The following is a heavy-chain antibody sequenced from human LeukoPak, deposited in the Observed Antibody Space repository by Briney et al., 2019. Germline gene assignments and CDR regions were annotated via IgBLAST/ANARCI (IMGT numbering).Heavy chain of an antibody. CDR1: GGTFSSYE. Sequence: GGSLRLCCAASGGTFSSYEMNWVRQAPGTGLEWVSYSSSSGSTIYYADSVKGRFTISRDNAKNSLYLQMNSLRAEDTAVYYCAELGITMIGGVWGKGTTVTISS. V-gene: IGHV3-48*03. J-gene: IGHJ6*04. CDR2: SSSSGSTI. D-gene: IGHD3-10*02. CDR3: AELGITMIGGV.